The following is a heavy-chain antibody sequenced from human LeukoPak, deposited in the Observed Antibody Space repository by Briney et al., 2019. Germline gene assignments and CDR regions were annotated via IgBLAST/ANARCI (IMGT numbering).Heavy chain of an antibody. Sequence: ASVKVSFKASGYTFTGYYMHWVRQAPGQGLEWMGWINPNSGGTNYAQKFQGRVTMTRDTSISTAYMELSSLRSDDTAVYYCARRYSSGWYEGFDYWGQGTLVTVSS. V-gene: IGHV1-2*02. CDR2: INPNSGGT. CDR3: ARRYSSGWYEGFDY. CDR1: GYTFTGYY. D-gene: IGHD6-19*01. J-gene: IGHJ4*02.